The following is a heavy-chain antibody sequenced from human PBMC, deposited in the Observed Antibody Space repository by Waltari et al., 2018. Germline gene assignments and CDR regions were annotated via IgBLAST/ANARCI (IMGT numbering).Heavy chain of an antibody. J-gene: IGHJ6*02. Sequence: QVQLVQSGAEVKKPGSSVKVSCKASGCTFSSYAISWVRQAPGQGLEWMGGIIPIFGTANYAQKFQGRVTITADESTSTAYMELSSLRSEDTAVYYCASGGGAVAGPSYGMDVWGQGTTVTVSS. CDR2: IIPIFGTA. V-gene: IGHV1-69*12. CDR1: GCTFSSYA. D-gene: IGHD6-19*01. CDR3: ASGGGAVAGPSYGMDV.